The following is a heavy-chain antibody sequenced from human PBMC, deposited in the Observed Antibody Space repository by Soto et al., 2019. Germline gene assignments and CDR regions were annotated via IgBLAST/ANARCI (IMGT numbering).Heavy chain of an antibody. J-gene: IGHJ4*02. Sequence: ASVKVSCKASGYTFTSYAMHWVRQAPGQRLEWMGWINAGNGNTKYSQKFQGRVTITRDTSASTAYMELSSLRSEDTAVYYCARDDAMVRGVRPCDYWGQGTLVTGSS. CDR1: GYTFTSYA. V-gene: IGHV1-3*01. CDR3: ARDDAMVRGVRPCDY. CDR2: INAGNGNT. D-gene: IGHD3-10*01.